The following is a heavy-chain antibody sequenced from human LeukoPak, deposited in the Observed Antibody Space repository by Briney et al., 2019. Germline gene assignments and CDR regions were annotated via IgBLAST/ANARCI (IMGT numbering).Heavy chain of an antibody. CDR2: INHSGST. J-gene: IGHJ2*01. Sequence: SEXLSLTCAVYGGSFSGYYWSWVRQPPGKGLEWMGEINHSGSTNYNPSLTSRGTISVDTSKNKFSLKLSSVTAADTAVYYCASLFYDSSGYYYDWYFDLWGRGTLVTVSS. V-gene: IGHV4-34*01. CDR1: GGSFSGYY. CDR3: ASLFYDSSGYYYDWYFDL. D-gene: IGHD3-22*01.